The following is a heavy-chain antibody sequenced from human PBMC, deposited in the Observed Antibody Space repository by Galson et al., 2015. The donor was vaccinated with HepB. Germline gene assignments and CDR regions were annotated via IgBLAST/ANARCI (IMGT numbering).Heavy chain of an antibody. D-gene: IGHD6-6*01. V-gene: IGHV1-69*13. CDR2: IIPIFGTA. CDR1: GGTFRSYA. Sequence: SVKVSCKASGGTFRSYAISWVRQAPGQGLEWMGGIIPIFGTANYAQKFQGRVTITADESKSTAYMELSSLRSEDTAVYYCARSSSSSRDYYYYGMDVWGQGTRSPSP. CDR3: ARSSSSSRDYYYYGMDV. J-gene: IGHJ6*02.